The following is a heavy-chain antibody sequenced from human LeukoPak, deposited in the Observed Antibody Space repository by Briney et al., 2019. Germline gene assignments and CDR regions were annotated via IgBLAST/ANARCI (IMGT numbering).Heavy chain of an antibody. CDR2: IRYDGSNK. Sequence: GGSLRLSCAASGFTFSSYGMHWVRQAPGKGLEWVAFIRYDGSNKYYADSVKGRFTISRDNAKNSLYLQMNSLRAEDTAVYYCARGRVGQWLVDAFDIWGQGTMVTVSS. V-gene: IGHV3-30*02. CDR1: GFTFSSYG. D-gene: IGHD6-19*01. J-gene: IGHJ3*02. CDR3: ARGRVGQWLVDAFDI.